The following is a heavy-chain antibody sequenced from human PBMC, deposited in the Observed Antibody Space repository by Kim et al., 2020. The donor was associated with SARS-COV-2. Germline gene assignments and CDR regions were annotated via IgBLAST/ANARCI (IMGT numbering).Heavy chain of an antibody. Sequence: GGSLRLSCAASRFTFSSYGMQWVRQAPGKGLEWVAVIWYDGSNKYYADSVKGRFTISRDNSRNTLYLQMNSLRAEDTAVYYCARDAYPDGFDIWGQGTMVTVSS. CDR1: RFTFSSYG. CDR3: ARDAYPDGFDI. CDR2: IWYDGSNK. V-gene: IGHV3-33*01. J-gene: IGHJ3*02. D-gene: IGHD2-2*01.